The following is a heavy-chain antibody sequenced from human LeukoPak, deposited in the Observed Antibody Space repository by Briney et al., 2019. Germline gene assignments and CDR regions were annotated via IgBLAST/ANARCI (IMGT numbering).Heavy chain of an antibody. J-gene: IGHJ3*02. CDR3: ARDWPYDDAFDI. CDR2: IIPIFGTA. Sequence: SVKVSCKASGGTFSSYAISWVRQAPGQGLKWMEGIIPIFGTANYAQKFQGRVTITADKSTSTAYMELSSLRSEDTAVYYCARDWPYDDAFDIWGQGTMVTVSS. CDR1: GGTFSSYA. V-gene: IGHV1-69*06. D-gene: IGHD3-16*01.